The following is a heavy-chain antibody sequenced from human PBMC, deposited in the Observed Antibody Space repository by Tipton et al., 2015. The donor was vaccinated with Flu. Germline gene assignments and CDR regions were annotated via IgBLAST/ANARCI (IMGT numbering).Heavy chain of an antibody. CDR1: GFTFSSYW. V-gene: IGHV3-7*03. Sequence: SLRLSCAASGFTFSSYWMSWVRQAPGKGLEWVANIKQDGSEKYYVDSVKGRFTISRDNAKNSLYLQMNSLRAEDTAVYYCAREGISGSSWYLGYYYMDVWGKGTTVTVSS. D-gene: IGHD6-13*01. CDR3: AREGISGSSWYLGYYYMDV. CDR2: IKQDGSEK. J-gene: IGHJ6*03.